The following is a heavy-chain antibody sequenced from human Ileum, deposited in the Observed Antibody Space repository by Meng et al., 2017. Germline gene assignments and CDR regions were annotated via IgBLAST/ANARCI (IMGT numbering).Heavy chain of an antibody. V-gene: IGHV3-11*01. CDR2: ISNGGTPI. J-gene: IGHJ4*02. CDR3: ARIYARALDY. Sequence: GESLKISCSASGFTFSDWYMAWIRQAPGKELEWVSYISNGGTPIYYADSVKGRFTISRDSARNSLFLQMNSLKAEDTAVYYCARIYARALDYWGQGTLVTVSS. CDR1: GFTFSDWY. D-gene: IGHD3-16*01.